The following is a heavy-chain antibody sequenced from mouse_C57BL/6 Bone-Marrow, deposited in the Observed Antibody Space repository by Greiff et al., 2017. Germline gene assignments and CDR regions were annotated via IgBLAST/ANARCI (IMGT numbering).Heavy chain of an antibody. CDR2: ISDGGSYT. J-gene: IGHJ3*01. CDR1: GFTFSSYA. Sequence: EVQLQESGGGLVKPGGSLKLSCAASGFTFSSYAMSWVRQTPEKRLEWVATISDGGSYTYYPDNVKGRFTISRDNAKNNLYLQMSHLKSEDTAMYYCARPLYDYDAWFAYWGQGTLVTVSA. D-gene: IGHD2-4*01. CDR3: ARPLYDYDAWFAY. V-gene: IGHV5-4*01.